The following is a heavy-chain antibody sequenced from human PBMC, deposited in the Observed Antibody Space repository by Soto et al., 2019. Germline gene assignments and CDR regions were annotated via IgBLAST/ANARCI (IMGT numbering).Heavy chain of an antibody. D-gene: IGHD6-19*01. J-gene: IGHJ5*02. CDR2: IYYSEST. Sequence: PSETLSLTCTVSGGSISSYFWSWIRQPPGKGLEWIGYIYYSESTNYSPSLKSRVTISVDTSKNQFSLKLSSVTAADTAVYYCARDRGLGSGWYGWFDPWGQGTLVTVPQ. CDR3: ARDRGLGSGWYGWFDP. CDR1: GGSISSYF. V-gene: IGHV4-59*01.